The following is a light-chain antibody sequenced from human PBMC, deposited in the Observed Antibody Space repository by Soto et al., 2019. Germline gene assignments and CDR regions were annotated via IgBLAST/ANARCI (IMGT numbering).Light chain of an antibody. CDR2: DVS. J-gene: IGLJ2*01. CDR1: SSDVGGYNY. Sequence: QSALTQPASVSGSPGQSITISCTGTSSDVGGYNYVSWYQQHPGKAPKLMIYDVSYRPSGVSNRFSGSKSGNTASLTISGLQAEDEADYYCISYASTTTHVVFGGGTKLTVL. V-gene: IGLV2-14*01. CDR3: ISYASTTTHVV.